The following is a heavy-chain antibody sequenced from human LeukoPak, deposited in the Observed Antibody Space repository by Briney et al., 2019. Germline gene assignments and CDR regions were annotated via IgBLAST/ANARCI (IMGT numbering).Heavy chain of an antibody. J-gene: IGHJ3*02. V-gene: IGHV3-21*01. CDR3: ARAAVTTMNAFDI. Sequence: PGGSLRLSCAASGFTFSSYSMNWVRQAPGKGLEWVSSISSSSYIYYAGSVKGRFTISRDNAKNSLYLQMNSLRAEDTAVYYCARAAVTTMNAFDIWGQGTMVTVSS. CDR2: ISSSSYI. CDR1: GFTFSSYS. D-gene: IGHD4-17*01.